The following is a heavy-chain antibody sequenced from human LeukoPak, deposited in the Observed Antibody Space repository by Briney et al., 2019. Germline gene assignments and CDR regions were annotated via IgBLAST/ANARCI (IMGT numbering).Heavy chain of an antibody. J-gene: IGHJ6*02. Sequence: SETLSLTCAVYGGSSSGYYWSWIRQPPGKGLEWIGEINHSGSTNYNPSLKSRVTISVDTSKNQFSLKLSSVTAADTAVYYCARSWGRAARPAGYYYYGMDVWGQGTTVTVSS. D-gene: IGHD6-6*01. CDR2: INHSGST. V-gene: IGHV4-34*01. CDR3: ARSWGRAARPAGYYYYGMDV. CDR1: GGSSSGYY.